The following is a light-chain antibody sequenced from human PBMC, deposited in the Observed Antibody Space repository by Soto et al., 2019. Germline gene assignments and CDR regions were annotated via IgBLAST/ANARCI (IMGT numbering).Light chain of an antibody. J-gene: IGKJ5*01. CDR1: QSVHNF. CDR3: QQYGRSLFT. CDR2: GAS. Sequence: EIVLAKYPDTLSLSPGDRAALSCKASQSVHNFLAWYQKKPGQAPRLLIYGASTRAAGIPDRFSGSGSGTDFTLTISRLEPEDFAVYYCQQYGRSLFTFGQGTRLEIK. V-gene: IGKV3-20*01.